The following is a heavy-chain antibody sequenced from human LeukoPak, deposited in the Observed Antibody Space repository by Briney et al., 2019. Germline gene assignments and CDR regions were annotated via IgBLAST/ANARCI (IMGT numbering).Heavy chain of an antibody. CDR3: ARASSGWSPFDY. V-gene: IGHV3-74*01. CDR2: INSDGSSA. D-gene: IGHD6-19*01. J-gene: IGHJ4*02. CDR1: GFTFSSYW. Sequence: GGSLRLSCAASGFTFSSYWMHWVRQAPGKGLVWVSRINSDGSSASYADSVKGRFTISRDNAKNTLYLQMNSLRAEDTAVYYCARASSGWSPFDYWGQGTLVTVSS.